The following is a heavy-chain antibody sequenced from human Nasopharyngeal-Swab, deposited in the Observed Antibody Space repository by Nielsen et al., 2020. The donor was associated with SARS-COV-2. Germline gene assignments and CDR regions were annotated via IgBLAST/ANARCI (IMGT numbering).Heavy chain of an antibody. J-gene: IGHJ4*02. CDR3: ARGFDY. CDR1: GVSISSYY. Sequence: SETLSLTCTVSGVSISSYYLSWIRQPPGKGLEWIGYIYYSGSTNYNPSLKSRVTISVDTSKNQFSLKLSSVTAADTAVYYCARGFDYWGQGTLVTVSS. CDR2: IYYSGST. V-gene: IGHV4-59*13.